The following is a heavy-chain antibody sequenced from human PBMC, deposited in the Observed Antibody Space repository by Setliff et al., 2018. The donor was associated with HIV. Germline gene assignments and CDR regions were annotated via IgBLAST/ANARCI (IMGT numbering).Heavy chain of an antibody. V-gene: IGHV1-8*01. D-gene: IGHD2-15*01. Sequence: ASVKVSCKASGHTFSNYDVIWVRRATGQGLEWMGWMNPNSGVSGYGQKFQGRFTISRDNAKNSLYLQMNSLRADDTAVYYCARGPGYLTDFWGPGILVTVSS. CDR3: ARGPGYLTDF. CDR1: GHTFSNYD. J-gene: IGHJ4*02. CDR2: MNPNSGVS.